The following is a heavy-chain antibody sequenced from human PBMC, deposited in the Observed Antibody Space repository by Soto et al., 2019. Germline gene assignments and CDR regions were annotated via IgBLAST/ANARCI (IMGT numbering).Heavy chain of an antibody. Sequence: QITLKESGPTLVKPTQTLTLPCTFSGFSLSTRGVGVCWIRQPPGKALEWLALIYWNDDKRYSPSLKSRLTITKDTYKNRVVLTMTNMDPVDTATYYCAHRRWGSGYYCEWFDPWVQGTLVTVSS. V-gene: IGHV2-5*01. J-gene: IGHJ5*02. D-gene: IGHD3-22*01. CDR1: GFSLSTRGVG. CDR2: IYWNDDK. CDR3: AHRRWGSGYYCEWFDP.